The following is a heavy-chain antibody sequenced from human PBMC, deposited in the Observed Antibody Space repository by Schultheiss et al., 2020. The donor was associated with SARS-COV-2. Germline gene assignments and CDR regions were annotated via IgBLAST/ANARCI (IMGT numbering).Heavy chain of an antibody. J-gene: IGHJ4*02. CDR1: GFTFSTYS. Sequence: GGSLRLSCAASGFTFSTYSMNWVRQAPGKGLEWVAVISYDGSNKYYADSVKGRFTISRDNSKNTLYLQMNSLRAEDTAVYYCARDTWNDGTWVYWGQGTLVTVSS. CDR3: ARDTWNDGTWVY. D-gene: IGHD1-1*01. V-gene: IGHV3-30*03. CDR2: ISYDGSNK.